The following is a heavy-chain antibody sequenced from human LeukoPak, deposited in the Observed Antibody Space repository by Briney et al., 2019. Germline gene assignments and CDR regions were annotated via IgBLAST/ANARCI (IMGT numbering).Heavy chain of an antibody. CDR2: ISGSGGST. CDR3: AKIRSVGQTLLDY. Sequence: GGSLRLSCAASGFTFSSYAMRWVRQAPGKGLEWVSAISGSGGSTYYADSVKGRFTISRDNSKNTLYLQMNSLRAEDTAVYYCAKIRSVGQTLLDYWGQGTLVTVSS. V-gene: IGHV3-23*01. D-gene: IGHD3/OR15-3a*01. J-gene: IGHJ4*02. CDR1: GFTFSSYA.